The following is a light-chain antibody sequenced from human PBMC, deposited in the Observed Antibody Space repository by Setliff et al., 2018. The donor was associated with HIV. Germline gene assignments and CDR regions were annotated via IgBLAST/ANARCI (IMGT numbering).Light chain of an antibody. V-gene: IGLV1-44*01. CDR2: RNT. CDR3: AAWDDSLNGVV. J-gene: IGLJ3*02. CDR1: GSNIGTNT. Sequence: QRVTISCSGSGSNIGTNTVSWFQQLSGTAPKLLIYRNTQRPSGVPDRFTGSRAGTSASLSISGLQSDDEADYYCAAWDDSLNGVVFGGGTKVPS.